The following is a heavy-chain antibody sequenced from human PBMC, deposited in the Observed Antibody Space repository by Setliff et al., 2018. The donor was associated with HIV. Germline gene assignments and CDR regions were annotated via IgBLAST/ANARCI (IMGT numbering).Heavy chain of an antibody. D-gene: IGHD4-17*01. CDR2: INSDGSTT. CDR1: GLTFSRHR. Sequence: GGSLRLSCAASGLTFSRHRMHWVRQAPGKGLVWVSNINSDGSTTAYADPVKGRVTVSRDNAKSTVYLQMNSLRVEDTAVYYCAREDVTTSGLDTWGQGTMVTVSS. J-gene: IGHJ3*02. CDR3: AREDVTTSGLDT. V-gene: IGHV3-74*01.